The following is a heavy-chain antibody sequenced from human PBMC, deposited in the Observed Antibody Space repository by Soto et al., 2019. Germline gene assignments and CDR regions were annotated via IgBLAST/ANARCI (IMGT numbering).Heavy chain of an antibody. D-gene: IGHD1-20*01. J-gene: IGHJ3*01. Sequence: QVHLQESGPGLVKPSGTLSLTCAVSGDSISSSHWWTWVRQSPGKWLEYIGEISHSGTANSNPSLKSRVTLSVDKSKNHFSLTLTSVTAADSAVYYCARVVLSITRGAFDAWGQGTPVTVSP. CDR2: ISHSGTA. V-gene: IGHV4-4*02. CDR1: GDSISSSHW. CDR3: ARVVLSITRGAFDA.